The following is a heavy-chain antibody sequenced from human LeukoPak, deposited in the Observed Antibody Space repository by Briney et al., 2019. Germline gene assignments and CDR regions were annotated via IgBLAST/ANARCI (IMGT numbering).Heavy chain of an antibody. CDR1: GFTFSSYE. J-gene: IGHJ4*02. CDR3: GREYSDSRYFDY. Sequence: PGGSLRLSCAASGFTFSSYEMNWVRQAPGKGLEWVSYISSSGSTIYYADSVKGRFTISRDNAKNSLYLQMNSLRAEDTAVYYCGREYSDSRYFDYWGQGTLVTVSS. D-gene: IGHD6-13*01. CDR2: ISSSGSTI. V-gene: IGHV3-48*03.